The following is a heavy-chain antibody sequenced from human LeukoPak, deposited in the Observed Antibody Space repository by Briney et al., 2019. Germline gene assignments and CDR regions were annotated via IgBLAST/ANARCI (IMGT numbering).Heavy chain of an antibody. CDR3: ARVIVTYCGTTGCNYYFDL. CDR2: IIPIFGSP. V-gene: IGHV1-69*05. CDR1: GGTFSSYA. D-gene: IGHD3-10*01. J-gene: IGHJ4*02. Sequence: VASVKVSCKASGGTFSSYAISWVRQAPGQGLAWMGGIIPIFGSPNYAQKFQGRVTITTDESTSTAYMELSGLRSEDTAVYYCARVIVTYCGTTGCNYYFDLWGQGTLVTVSS.